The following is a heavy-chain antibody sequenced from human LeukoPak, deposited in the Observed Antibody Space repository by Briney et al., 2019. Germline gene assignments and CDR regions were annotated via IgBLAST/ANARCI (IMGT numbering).Heavy chain of an antibody. J-gene: IGHJ5*02. CDR1: GYSFTSYW. V-gene: IGHV5-51*01. D-gene: IGHD1-26*01. CDR3: ARLIIVGATPPPDWFDP. CDR2: IYPGDSDT. Sequence: GESLKISCKGSGYSFTSYWIGWVRQMPGKGLEWMGIIYPGDSDTRYSPSFQGQVTISADKSISTAYLQWSSLKASDTAMYYCARLIIVGATPPPDWFDPWGQGTLVTVSS.